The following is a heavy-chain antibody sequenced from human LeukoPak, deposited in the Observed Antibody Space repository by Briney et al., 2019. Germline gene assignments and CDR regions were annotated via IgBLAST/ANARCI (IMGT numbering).Heavy chain of an antibody. V-gene: IGHV1-2*02. D-gene: IGHD6-13*01. CDR2: INPNSGGT. J-gene: IGHJ5*02. CDR1: GWTFTGYY. Sequence: ASVKVSCKASGWTFTGYYMHWVRQAPGQGLEWMGWINPNSGGTNYAQKFQGRVTMTRDTSISTAYMELSRLRSDDTAVYYCARTAPIAAAGTGWFDPWGQGTLVTVSS. CDR3: ARTAPIAAAGTGWFDP.